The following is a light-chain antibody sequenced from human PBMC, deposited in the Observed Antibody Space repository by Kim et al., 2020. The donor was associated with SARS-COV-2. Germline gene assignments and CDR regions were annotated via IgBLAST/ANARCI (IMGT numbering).Light chain of an antibody. CDR1: QSVLYSSNNQNY. V-gene: IGKV4-1*01. Sequence: SATIKCKSSQSVLYSSNNQNYLAWYPQKPGQPPKLLIYWASTREYGVPDRFSGSGSGTDFTLTISSLQAEDVAVYYCQQYYSTPYTFGQGTKLEI. J-gene: IGKJ2*01. CDR2: WAS. CDR3: QQYYSTPYT.